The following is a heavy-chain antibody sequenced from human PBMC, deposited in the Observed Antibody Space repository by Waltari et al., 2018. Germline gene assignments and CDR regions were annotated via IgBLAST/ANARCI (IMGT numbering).Heavy chain of an antibody. J-gene: IGHJ4*02. CDR3: ASASARYYDFYYFDY. Sequence: EVQLVESGGGLIQPGGSLRLSCAASGFTVSSNYMSWVRQAPGKGLGWVAVIYSGGSTYYADSGKGRFTISRDNSKNTLYLQMNSLRADDTAVYYCASASARYYDFYYFDYWGQGTLVTVSS. D-gene: IGHD3-3*01. CDR2: IYSGGST. CDR1: GFTVSSNY. V-gene: IGHV3-53*01.